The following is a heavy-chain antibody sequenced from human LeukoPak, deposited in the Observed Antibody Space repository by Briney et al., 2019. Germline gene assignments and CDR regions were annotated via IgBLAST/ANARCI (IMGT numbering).Heavy chain of an antibody. J-gene: IGHJ4*02. CDR3: ATESPSCGGDCFGY. Sequence: GGSLRLSCAASGFTVSSNYMGWVRQAPGKGLEWVSVIYSGGTTYYADSMKGRFTISRDNSKNTLYLQMNSLRAADTAVYYCATESPSCGGDCFGYWGQGTLVTVSS. V-gene: IGHV3-53*01. D-gene: IGHD2-21*01. CDR1: GFTVSSNY. CDR2: IYSGGTT.